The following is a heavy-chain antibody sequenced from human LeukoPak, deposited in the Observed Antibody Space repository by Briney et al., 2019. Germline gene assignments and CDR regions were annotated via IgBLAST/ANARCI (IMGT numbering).Heavy chain of an antibody. CDR2: IYSGGRT. D-gene: IGHD4/OR15-4a*01. J-gene: IGHJ4*02. V-gene: IGHV3-53*01. CDR1: GFTVSSDC. CDR3: ARRAGAYSHPNNY. Sequence: PGGSLRLSCTAFGFTVSSDCMSWVRKPPGKGREWVSFIYSGGRTHYSASPKGRFSISRDNTKSTLYIHMNSLRGADTPVYYCARRAGAYSHPNNYWGQGTLVTVSS.